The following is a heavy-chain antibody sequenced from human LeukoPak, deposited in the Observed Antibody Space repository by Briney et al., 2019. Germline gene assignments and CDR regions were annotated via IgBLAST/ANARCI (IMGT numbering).Heavy chain of an antibody. V-gene: IGHV3-23*01. CDR3: AKDYRGVMITFGGVIDPY. CDR1: GFTFSSYA. Sequence: GGSLRLSCAASGFTFSSYAMSWVRQAPGKGLEWVSAISGSGGSTYYADSVKGRYTISRDNSKNTLYLQMNSLRAEDTAVYYCAKDYRGVMITFGGVIDPYWGQGTLVTVSS. CDR2: ISGSGGST. J-gene: IGHJ4*02. D-gene: IGHD3-16*02.